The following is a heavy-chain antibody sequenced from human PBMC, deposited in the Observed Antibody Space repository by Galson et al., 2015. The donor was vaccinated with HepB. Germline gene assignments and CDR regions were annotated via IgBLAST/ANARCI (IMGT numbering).Heavy chain of an antibody. CDR3: ARQVEYCSNGTCHFGMDV. CDR1: GFTFRDFY. D-gene: IGHD2-8*01. Sequence: SLRLSCAASGFTFRDFYMSWVRQAPGKGLEYISYISSGGTITFYADSVKGRFTVSRDNAKKSVHLQVNRLTGDDTAVYYCARQVEYCSNGTCHFGMDVWGQGTTVTVSS. V-gene: IGHV3-11*01. J-gene: IGHJ6*02. CDR2: ISSGGTIT.